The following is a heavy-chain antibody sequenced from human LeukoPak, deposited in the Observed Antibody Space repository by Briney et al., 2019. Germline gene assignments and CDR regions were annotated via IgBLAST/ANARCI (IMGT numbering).Heavy chain of an antibody. CDR3: AKGNCRGTSCYSDY. CDR1: GFTFSSYA. CDR2: ISGSGGST. J-gene: IGHJ4*02. D-gene: IGHD2-2*02. Sequence: GGSLRLSCAAPGFTFSSYAMRWVRQAPGKGLEWVSGISGSGGSTYYADSVKGRFTIARDNSKNTLYLQMNSLRAEDTAVYYCAKGNCRGTSCYSDYWGQGTLVTVSS. V-gene: IGHV3-23*01.